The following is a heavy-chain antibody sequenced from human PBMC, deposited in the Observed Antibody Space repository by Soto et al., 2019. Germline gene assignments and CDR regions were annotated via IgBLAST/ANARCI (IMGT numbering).Heavy chain of an antibody. J-gene: IGHJ6*02. Sequence: GESLKISCKGSGYSFTSYWIGWVRQMPGKGLEWIVIIYPGDSDTRYSPSFQGQVTISADKYISTAYLQWSSLKASDTAMYYCARQEGIAAAVLPSTYYYYGMDVGGQGTTVTVSS. CDR3: ARQEGIAAAVLPSTYYYYGMDV. V-gene: IGHV5-51*01. CDR2: IYPGDSDT. D-gene: IGHD6-13*01. CDR1: GYSFTSYW.